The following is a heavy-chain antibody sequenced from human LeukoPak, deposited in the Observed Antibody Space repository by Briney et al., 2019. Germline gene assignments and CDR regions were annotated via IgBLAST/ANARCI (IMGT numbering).Heavy chain of an antibody. V-gene: IGHV3-30*18. CDR3: AEGLSYDSSGYYYLNY. CDR1: GFTFSFYG. J-gene: IGHJ4*02. CDR2: ILYDGNNK. Sequence: GRSLRLSCAASGFTFSFYGMHWVRQAPGKGLEWVGLILYDGNNKYYADSVKGRFTISRDNSKNTLYLQMNSLRAEGAAVYYCAEGLSYDSSGYYYLNYRGQGTLVTVSS. D-gene: IGHD3-22*01.